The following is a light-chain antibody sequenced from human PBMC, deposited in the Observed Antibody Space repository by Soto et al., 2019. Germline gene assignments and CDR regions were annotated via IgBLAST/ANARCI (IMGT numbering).Light chain of an antibody. CDR1: RGHRSYA. CDR2: LNGDGSH. CDR3: QTWGTGIHV. Sequence: QLVLTQSPSASASLGASVKLTCTLSRGHRSYAIAWHQQQPEKGPRYLMKLNGDGSHSKGDGIPDRFSGSSSGAERYLTISSLQSEDEADYYCQTWGTGIHVFGTGTKVTVL. V-gene: IGLV4-69*01. J-gene: IGLJ1*01.